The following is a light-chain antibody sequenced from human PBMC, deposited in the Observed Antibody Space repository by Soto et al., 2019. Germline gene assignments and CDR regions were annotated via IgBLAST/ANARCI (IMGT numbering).Light chain of an antibody. CDR2: EDT. Sequence: QSVLTQPASVSGSPGQSITISCTGSSSDVGNYNLVSWYQQHSGKAPKLMIYEDTKWPSGVSNRFSGSKSGNTAYLTISGLQAEDEADYYCWSYAVGRTYVFGTGTKVTVL. J-gene: IGLJ1*01. V-gene: IGLV2-23*01. CDR3: WSYAVGRTYV. CDR1: SSDVGNYNL.